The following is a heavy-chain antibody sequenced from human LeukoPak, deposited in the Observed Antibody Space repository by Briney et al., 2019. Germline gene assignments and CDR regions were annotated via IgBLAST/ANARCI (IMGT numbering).Heavy chain of an antibody. D-gene: IGHD3-10*01. J-gene: IGHJ4*02. CDR2: ISSSSSTI. V-gene: IGHV3-48*03. CDR3: ARDQHGSGNYKCYFDY. Sequence: GGSLRLSCAASGFTFSSYEMNWVRQAPGKGLEWISYISSSSSTIYYADSVKGRFTISRDNAKNSLYLQMNSLRVEDTAVYYCARDQHGSGNYKCYFDYWGQGTLVIVSS. CDR1: GFTFSSYE.